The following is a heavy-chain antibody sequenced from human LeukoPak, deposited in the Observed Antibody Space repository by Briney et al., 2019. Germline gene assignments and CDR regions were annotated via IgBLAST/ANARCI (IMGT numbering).Heavy chain of an antibody. V-gene: IGHV4-38-2*01. CDR1: GYSISSGYY. J-gene: IGHJ4*02. Sequence: SSETLSLTCAVSGYSISSGYYWGWIRQPPGKGLEWIGSIYHSGSTYYNPSLKSRVTISVDTSKNQFSLKLSSVTAADTAVYYCARRVCSGGSCPFDYWGQGTLVTVSS. CDR3: ARRVCSGGSCPFDY. D-gene: IGHD2-15*01. CDR2: IYHSGST.